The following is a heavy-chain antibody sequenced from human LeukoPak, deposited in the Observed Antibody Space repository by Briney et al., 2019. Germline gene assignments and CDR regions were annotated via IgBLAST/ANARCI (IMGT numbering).Heavy chain of an antibody. Sequence: GGSLRLSCAASGFTFSSYAMSWVRQAPGKGLGWVSAISGSGGSTYDADSVKGRFTISRDNSKKTLYLQMNSLRGEDSAVYYCAKGVYYHDRSGYYSQVSYYFDYWGQGILVTVSS. CDR3: AKGVYYHDRSGYYSQVSYYFDY. V-gene: IGHV3-23*01. D-gene: IGHD3-22*01. J-gene: IGHJ4*02. CDR1: GFTFSSYA. CDR2: ISGSGGST.